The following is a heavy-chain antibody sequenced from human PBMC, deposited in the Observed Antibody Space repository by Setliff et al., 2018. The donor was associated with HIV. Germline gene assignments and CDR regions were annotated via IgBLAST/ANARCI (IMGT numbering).Heavy chain of an antibody. CDR1: GGTFSTYT. Sequence: SVKVSCKASGGTFSTYTVSWVRQAPGQGFEWMGGTTPIFGKADYAQKFQGRVTITTDESTSTVYMEVRSLRFEDTAVYYCARVDYCGGGSCLKVDMWGQGTLVTVSS. V-gene: IGHV1-69*05. J-gene: IGHJ4*02. CDR3: ARVDYCGGGSCLKVDM. CDR2: TTPIFGKA. D-gene: IGHD2-15*01.